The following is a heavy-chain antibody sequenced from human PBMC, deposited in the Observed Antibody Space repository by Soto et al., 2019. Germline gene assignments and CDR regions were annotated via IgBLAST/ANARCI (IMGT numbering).Heavy chain of an antibody. J-gene: IGHJ6*02. CDR3: AKDRSYSRLGYYYGMDV. V-gene: IGHV3-43D*04. D-gene: IGHD2-2*02. Sequence: PGGSLRLSCAASGFTFDDYAMHWVRQAPGKGLEWVPLISWDGGSTYYADSVKGRFTISRDNSKNSLYLQMNSLRAEDTALYYCAKDRSYSRLGYYYGMDVWGQGTTVTVSS. CDR2: ISWDGGST. CDR1: GFTFDDYA.